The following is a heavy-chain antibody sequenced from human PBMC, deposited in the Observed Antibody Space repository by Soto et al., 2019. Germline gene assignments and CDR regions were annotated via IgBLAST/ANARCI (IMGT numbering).Heavy chain of an antibody. CDR2: IIPISGTA. CDR3: ARSQGSSTSLEIYSSYSYGMDV. D-gene: IGHD2-2*01. J-gene: IGHJ6*02. Sequence: SVKVSCKASGGTFSSYAISWVRQAPGQGLEWMGGIIPISGTANYAQKFQGRVTITADESTSTAYMELSSLRSEDTAVYYCARSQGSSTSLEIYSSYSYGMDVCGHGTTVTVSS. V-gene: IGHV1-69*13. CDR1: GGTFSSYA.